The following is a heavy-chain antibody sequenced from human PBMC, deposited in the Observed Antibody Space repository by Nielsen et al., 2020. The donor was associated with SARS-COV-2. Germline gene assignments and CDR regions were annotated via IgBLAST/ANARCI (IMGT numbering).Heavy chain of an antibody. CDR2: TYYRSKWYN. Sequence: WIRQSPSRGLEWLGRTYYRSKWYNDYVVSVKSRITINPDTSKNQFSLHLNSVTPEDTAVYYCARARGAYGDYYYYYYTDVWGKGTTVTVSS. D-gene: IGHD4-17*01. V-gene: IGHV6-1*01. CDR3: ARARGAYGDYYYYYYTDV. J-gene: IGHJ6*03.